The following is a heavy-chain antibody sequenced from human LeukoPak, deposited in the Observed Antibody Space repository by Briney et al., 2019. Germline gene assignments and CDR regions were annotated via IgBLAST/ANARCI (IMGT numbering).Heavy chain of an antibody. Sequence: SGGSLRLSCAASGFTFSHSGLRCVRQAPGKGLEWVAVIWSDGTNKYYGDSVKGRFMIYRDDSQNTVYLQMNSLRAEDTAVYYSAKDAPGGFDYSKSLEYWGQGSLVTVSS. V-gene: IGHV3-33*06. CDR3: AKDAPGGFDYSKSLEY. CDR2: IWSDGTNK. J-gene: IGHJ4*02. CDR1: GFTFSHSG. D-gene: IGHD4-11*01.